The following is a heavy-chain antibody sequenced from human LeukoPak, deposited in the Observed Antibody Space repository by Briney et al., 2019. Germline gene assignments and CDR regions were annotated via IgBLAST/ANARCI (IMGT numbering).Heavy chain of an antibody. CDR1: GFTVSSNY. CDR2: IYSGGST. Sequence: PGGSLRLSCAASGFTVSSNYMSWVRQAPGKGLEWVSVIYSGGSTYYADSVKGRFTISRDNSKNTLYLQMNSLRAEDTAVHYCARAPRYSGSPGAFDIWGQGTMVTVSS. D-gene: IGHD1-26*01. V-gene: IGHV3-66*01. J-gene: IGHJ3*02. CDR3: ARAPRYSGSPGAFDI.